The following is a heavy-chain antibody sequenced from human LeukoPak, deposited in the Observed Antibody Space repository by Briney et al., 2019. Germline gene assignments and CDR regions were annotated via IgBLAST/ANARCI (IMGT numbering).Heavy chain of an antibody. V-gene: IGHV3-23*01. CDR3: AKALYYDILTGYYLFDH. CDR2: ISGSGGST. D-gene: IGHD3-9*01. J-gene: IGHJ4*02. CDR1: GFTFSSYA. Sequence: GGSLRLSCAASGFTFSSYAMSWVRQAPGKGLEWVSAISGSGGSTYYADSVKGRFTISRGNSKNTLYLQMHSLRAEDTAVYYCAKALYYDILTGYYLFDHWGQGTLVTVSS.